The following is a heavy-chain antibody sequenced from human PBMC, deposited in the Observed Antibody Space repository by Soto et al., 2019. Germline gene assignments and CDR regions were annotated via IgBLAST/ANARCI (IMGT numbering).Heavy chain of an antibody. CDR2: TYYGSKWYN. Sequence: LSLTCAISGDSVSSNSAAWNWIRQSPSRGLEWLGRTYYGSKWYNDYAVSVKGRITINPDTSKNQFSLHLHSVTPEDTAVYYCARDRSPGSSSWYDYWGQGALVTVSS. J-gene: IGHJ4*02. V-gene: IGHV6-1*01. D-gene: IGHD6-13*01. CDR3: ARDRSPGSSSWYDY. CDR1: GDSVSSNSAA.